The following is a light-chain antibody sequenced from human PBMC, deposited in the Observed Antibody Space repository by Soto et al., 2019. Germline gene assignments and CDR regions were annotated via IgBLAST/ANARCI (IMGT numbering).Light chain of an antibody. V-gene: IGLV1-36*01. CDR2: YDD. J-gene: IGLJ2*01. CDR1: SSNIGNNA. Sequence: QPVLTQPPSVSEAPRQRVTISCSGSSSNIGNNAVNWYQQLPGKAPKLLIYYDDLLPSGVSDRFSGSKSGTSASLAISGLQSEDEADYYCAAWDVSLNVVVFGGGTKLTVL. CDR3: AAWDVSLNVVV.